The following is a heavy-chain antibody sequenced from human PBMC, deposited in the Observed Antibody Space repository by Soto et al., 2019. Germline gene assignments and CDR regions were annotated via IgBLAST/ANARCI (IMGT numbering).Heavy chain of an antibody. CDR1: GFTVSNTY. CDR2: IYTAGGT. Sequence: PGGSLRLSCAASGFTVSNTYMTWVRQPPGKGLECVSVIYTAGGTNYADSVKGRFIISRDNSKNTLYLQMNSLRAEDTAVYYCARALPVAKGGFDPWGQGTVVTVSS. D-gene: IGHD2-2*01. J-gene: IGHJ5*02. CDR3: ARALPVAKGGFDP. V-gene: IGHV3-53*01.